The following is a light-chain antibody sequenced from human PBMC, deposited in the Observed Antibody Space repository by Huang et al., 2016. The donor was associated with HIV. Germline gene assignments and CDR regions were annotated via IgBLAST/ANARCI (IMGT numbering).Light chain of an antibody. V-gene: IGKV3-15*01. CDR1: QGVGSN. J-gene: IGKJ2*01. Sequence: EIMMTQSPATLYVSPGERATLSCRASQGVGSNLAWYQQKLGQAPRLLIYGASARSTGLPARFNGSGSGTEVTLTISSLQSGDFAVYYCQQYNTRPYTFGQGT. CDR2: GAS. CDR3: QQYNTRPYT.